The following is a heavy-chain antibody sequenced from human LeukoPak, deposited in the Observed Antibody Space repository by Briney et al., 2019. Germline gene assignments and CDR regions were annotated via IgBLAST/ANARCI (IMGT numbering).Heavy chain of an antibody. CDR2: IKQDGSEK. V-gene: IGHV3-7*01. CDR3: ARTIAAAKYNWFDP. J-gene: IGHJ5*02. CDR1: GFTFSSYW. D-gene: IGHD6-13*01. Sequence: GGSLRLSCAASGFTFSSYWMSWVRQAPGKGLEWVANIKQDGSEKYYVASVKGRFTISRDNAKNSLYLQMNSLRAEDTAVYYCARTIAAAKYNWFDPWGQGTLVTVSS.